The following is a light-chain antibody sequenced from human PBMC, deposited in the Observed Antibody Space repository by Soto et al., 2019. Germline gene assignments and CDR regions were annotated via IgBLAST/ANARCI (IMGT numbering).Light chain of an antibody. CDR1: KGISSW. V-gene: IGKV1-12*01. CDR3: QQANSFPWT. Sequence: GDRVTITCRASKGISSWVAXYXXKXGXXXKXXXYAASSLQSGVPSRFSGSGYGTDFTLTISSLQPEDFATYYCQQANSFPWTFGQGTKVDIK. J-gene: IGKJ1*01. CDR2: AAS.